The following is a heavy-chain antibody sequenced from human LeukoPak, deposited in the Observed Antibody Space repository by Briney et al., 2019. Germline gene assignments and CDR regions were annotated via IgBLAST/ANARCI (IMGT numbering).Heavy chain of an antibody. Sequence: SETLSLTCAVYGGSFSGYYWSWIRQPPGKGLEWIGEINHSGSTNYNPSLKSRVSISVDTSKNQFSLKLSSVTAADTAVYYCARVGVRGVIKVFDYWGQGTLVTVSS. CDR2: INHSGST. CDR1: GGSFSGYY. V-gene: IGHV4-34*01. D-gene: IGHD3-10*01. CDR3: ARVGVRGVIKVFDY. J-gene: IGHJ4*02.